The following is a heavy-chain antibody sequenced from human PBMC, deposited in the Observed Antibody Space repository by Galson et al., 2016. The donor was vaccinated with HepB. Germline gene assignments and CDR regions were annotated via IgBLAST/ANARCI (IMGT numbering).Heavy chain of an antibody. V-gene: IGHV3-53*01. J-gene: IGHJ4*02. D-gene: IGHD5-12*01. Sequence: SLRLSCAASGFIVSSNYMHWVRQAPGKGLEWVSIIYSSGFTDYADSVKGRLTISRDKSKNTLYLQMNSLRAEDTAVYYCARDRTSGYETTLDYWGQGTLVTVSS. CDR1: GFIVSSNY. CDR3: ARDRTSGYETTLDY. CDR2: IYSSGFT.